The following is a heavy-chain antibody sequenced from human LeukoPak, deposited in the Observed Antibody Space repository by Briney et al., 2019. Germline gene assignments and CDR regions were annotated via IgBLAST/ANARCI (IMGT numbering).Heavy chain of an antibody. Sequence: SETLSLTCTVSGGSISSSSYYWGWIRQPPGKGLEWIGSIYYSGSTYYNPSLKSRVTISVDTSKNQFSLKLSSVTAADTGVYYCARQDVWGNGTTVTVSS. V-gene: IGHV4-39*01. J-gene: IGHJ6*04. CDR2: IYYSGST. CDR3: ARQDV. CDR1: GGSISSSSYY.